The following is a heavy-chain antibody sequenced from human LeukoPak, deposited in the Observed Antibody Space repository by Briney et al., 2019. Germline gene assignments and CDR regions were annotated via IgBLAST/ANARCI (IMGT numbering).Heavy chain of an antibody. J-gene: IGHJ4*02. D-gene: IGHD3-22*01. V-gene: IGHV1-2*02. CDR3: ARRYHCDNSAYYYGFNH. CDR2: INPNGGGT. Sequence: ASVKVSCKASGYTFTDYYMHWVRQAPGQGLEWMGWINPNGGGTNYAQEFQGRVTMTRDTSFNTGYMELSSLRSDDTAVYYCARRYHCDNSAYYYGFNHWGQGTLVTVSS. CDR1: GYTFTDYY.